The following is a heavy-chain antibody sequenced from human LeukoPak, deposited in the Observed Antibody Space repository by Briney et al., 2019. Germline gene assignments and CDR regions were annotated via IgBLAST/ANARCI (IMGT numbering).Heavy chain of an antibody. D-gene: IGHD6-13*01. CDR3: AREQQLVSPSFDY. Sequence: GRSLRLSCAASGFTFSSYGMHWVRQAPGKGLEWVAVIWYDGSNKYYADSVKGRFTISRDNSKNTLYLQMNSLRAEDTAVYYCAREQQLVSPSFDYWGQGTLVTGSS. CDR1: GFTFSSYG. CDR2: IWYDGSNK. V-gene: IGHV3-33*01. J-gene: IGHJ4*02.